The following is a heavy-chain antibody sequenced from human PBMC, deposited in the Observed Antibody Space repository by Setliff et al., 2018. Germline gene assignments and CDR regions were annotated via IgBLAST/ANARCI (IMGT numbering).Heavy chain of an antibody. Sequence: GGSLRLSCGTSGFTFDVSGMSWVRQAPGKGLEWVSSINWSGGSRAYADSVKGRFTISRDNAKNSMYLEMNSLRAEDTAIYYCATYYYGLGYQYWGQGSLVTVSS. D-gene: IGHD3-10*01. J-gene: IGHJ1*01. CDR3: ATYYYGLGYQY. CDR2: INWSGGSR. V-gene: IGHV3-20*04. CDR1: GFTFDVSG.